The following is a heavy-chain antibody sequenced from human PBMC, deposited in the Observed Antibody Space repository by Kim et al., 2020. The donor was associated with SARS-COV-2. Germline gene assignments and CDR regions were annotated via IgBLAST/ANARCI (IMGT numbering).Heavy chain of an antibody. J-gene: IGHJ6*02. V-gene: IGHV3-11*05. D-gene: IGHD3-16*02. Sequence: GGSLRLSCAASGFTFSDYYMSWIRQAPGKGLEWVSYISSSSSYTNYADSVKGRFTISRDNAKNSLYLQRNTLRAEDTAVYYCARVGYDYVWGSYRDYYYYYGMGVWGQGTTVTVSS. CDR3: ARVGYDYVWGSYRDYYYYYGMGV. CDR1: GFTFSDYY. CDR2: ISSSSSYT.